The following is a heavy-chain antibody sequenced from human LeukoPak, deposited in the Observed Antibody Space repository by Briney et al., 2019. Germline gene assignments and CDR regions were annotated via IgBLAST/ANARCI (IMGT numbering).Heavy chain of an antibody. CDR1: GFTFSSYW. V-gene: IGHV3-74*01. CDR3: ARGGYSPVDH. D-gene: IGHD6-13*01. Sequence: GGSLRLSCAASGFTFSSYWMHWVRQTPGKGXXWVSDINXXGSXXXYGDSVKGRFTISRDNAKNTLYLQVDNMKAEDTAMYFCARGGYSPVDHWGQGTLVTVSS. CDR2: INXXGSXX. J-gene: IGHJ4*02.